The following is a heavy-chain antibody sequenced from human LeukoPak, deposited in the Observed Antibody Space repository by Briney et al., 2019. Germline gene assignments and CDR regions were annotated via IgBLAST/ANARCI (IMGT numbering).Heavy chain of an antibody. CDR3: ARADSSSWFLYYYMDV. J-gene: IGHJ6*03. CDR1: GYTFTSYG. D-gene: IGHD6-13*01. Sequence: ASVKVSCKASGYTFTSYGISWVRQAPGQGLEWMGWISAYNGNTNYAQKLQGRVTMTTDTSTSTAYMELSSLRSEDTAVYYCARADSSSWFLYYYMDVWGKGTTVTVSS. CDR2: ISAYNGNT. V-gene: IGHV1-18*01.